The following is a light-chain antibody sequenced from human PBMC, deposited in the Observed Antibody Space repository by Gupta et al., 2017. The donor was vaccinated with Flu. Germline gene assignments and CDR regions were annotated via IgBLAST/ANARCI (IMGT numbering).Light chain of an antibody. CDR3: CSYVGSSTAV. CDR2: EVS. J-gene: IGLJ2*01. CDR1: SSDVGSYNL. V-gene: IGLV2-23*02. Sequence: SITISCTGPSSDVGSYNLVSWYQQYPGKAPKLIIYEVSKRPSGISNRFSGSKSGNTASLTISGLQAEDEANYYCCSYVGSSTAVFGGGTKLTVL.